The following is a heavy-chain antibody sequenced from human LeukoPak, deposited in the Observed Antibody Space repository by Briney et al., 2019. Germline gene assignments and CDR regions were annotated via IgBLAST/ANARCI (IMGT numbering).Heavy chain of an antibody. CDR1: GGSISSSSYY. CDR3: ASLLSKAYDY. V-gene: IGHV4-39*01. CDR2: IYYSGST. Sequence: SETLSLTCTVSGGSISSSSYYWGWIRQPPGKGLEWIGSIYYSGSTYYNPSPKSRVTISVDTSKNQFSLKLSSVTAADTAVYYCASLLSKAYDYWGQGTLVTVSS. J-gene: IGHJ4*02.